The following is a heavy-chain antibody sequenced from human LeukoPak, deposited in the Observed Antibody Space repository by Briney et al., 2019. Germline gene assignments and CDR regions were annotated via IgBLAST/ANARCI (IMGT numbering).Heavy chain of an antibody. D-gene: IGHD2-2*01. CDR3: ARVIQLPKEYFST. CDR1: GGTFNSYA. Sequence: ASVKVSCKASGGTFNSYAITWVRQAPGQGLEWMGGNIPIFGTANYAQKFQGRVTITADGSTSTAYMELSSLRSEDTAVYYCARVIQLPKEYFSTGARAPWSPSPQ. V-gene: IGHV1-69*01. CDR2: NIPIFGTA. J-gene: IGHJ1*01.